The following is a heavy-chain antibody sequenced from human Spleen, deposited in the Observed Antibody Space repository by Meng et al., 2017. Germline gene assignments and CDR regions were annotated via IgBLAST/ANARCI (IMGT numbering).Heavy chain of an antibody. CDR1: GGTFSSRI. Sequence: SVKVSCKAFGGTFSSRIIAWVRQAPGQGLEWMGRIIPILDMPNYAQTFQGRVTITADKSTNTAYMELTSLRSDDTAVYYCATDLGDHKYDDHMHYWGQGTLVTVSS. CDR2: IIPILDMP. D-gene: IGHD2-21*01. V-gene: IGHV1-69*04. CDR3: ATDLGDHKYDDHMHY. J-gene: IGHJ4*02.